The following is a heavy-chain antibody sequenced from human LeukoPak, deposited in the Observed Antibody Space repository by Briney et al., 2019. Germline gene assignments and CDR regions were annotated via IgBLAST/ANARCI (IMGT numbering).Heavy chain of an antibody. Sequence: GGSLRLSCAASGFTFSSYAMHWVRQAPGKGLEWVAVIYYDGNSEYYTDSVKGRFTISRDNSKSTLFLQMNSLRAEDTAVYFCAKDCCCSTTSCYVHYFDCWGQGTLVTVSS. CDR1: GFTFSSYA. D-gene: IGHD2-2*01. CDR3: AKDCCCSTTSCYVHYFDC. J-gene: IGHJ4*02. CDR2: IYYDGNSE. V-gene: IGHV3-30*18.